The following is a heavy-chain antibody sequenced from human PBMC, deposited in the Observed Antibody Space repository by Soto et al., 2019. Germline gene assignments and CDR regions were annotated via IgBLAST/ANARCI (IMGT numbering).Heavy chain of an antibody. CDR3: ARAPKPSSGYYYVLGTFDY. D-gene: IGHD3-22*01. CDR2: IYYSGST. J-gene: IGHJ4*02. CDR1: GGSIISGGYY. Sequence: SATLSLTCTVSGGSIISGGYYWSWIRQHPGKGLEWIGYIYYSGSTYYNPSLKSRVTISVDTSKNQFSLKLSSVTAADTAVYYCARAPKPSSGYYYVLGTFDYWGQGTLVTVSS. V-gene: IGHV4-31*03.